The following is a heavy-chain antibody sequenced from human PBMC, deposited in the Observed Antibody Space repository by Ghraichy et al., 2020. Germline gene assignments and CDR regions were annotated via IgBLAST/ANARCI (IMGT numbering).Heavy chain of an antibody. CDR1: GLTFSSYA. CDR2: ISGRGDRT. V-gene: IGHV3-23*01. Sequence: GGSLRLSCAGSGLTFSSYAMSWVRQAPGKGLEWVSSISGRGDRTYYADSVKRRSTVSRDKYNNTLYLQMNSLRAEDTAVYYCAKNLYSSGWLVGYWGQGAQVTVSS. D-gene: IGHD6-19*01. CDR3: AKNLYSSGWLVGY. J-gene: IGHJ4*02.